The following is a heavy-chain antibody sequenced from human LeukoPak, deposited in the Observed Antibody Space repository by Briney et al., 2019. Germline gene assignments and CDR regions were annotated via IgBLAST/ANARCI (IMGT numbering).Heavy chain of an antibody. CDR2: IFVGSGNT. CDR1: GFTFTSSA. J-gene: IGHJ3*02. D-gene: IGHD5-12*01. CDR3: AAVGEKDIAPYDAFDI. Sequence: TSVKVSCKASGFTFTSSAMQWVRQARGQRLEWIGWIFVGSGNTNYAQTFQERVTITRDMSTSTAYMELSSLRSEDTAVYYCAAVGEKDIAPYDAFDIWGQGTMVTVSS. V-gene: IGHV1-58*02.